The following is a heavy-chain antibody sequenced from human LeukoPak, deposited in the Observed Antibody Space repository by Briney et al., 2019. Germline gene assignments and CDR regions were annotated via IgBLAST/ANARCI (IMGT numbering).Heavy chain of an antibody. D-gene: IGHD2-2*01. CDR1: GITFSSHG. Sequence: GGTQRLSCAASGITFSSHGMSWVRQAPGKGLEWVSSISGSGGSTYYVGSVKGRFTISRDNSKNTLYLQMNSLRAEDTAVYYCARAIVVIPAAIRYWGQGTLVTVSS. J-gene: IGHJ4*02. CDR2: ISGSGGST. V-gene: IGHV3-23*01. CDR3: ARAIVVIPAAIRY.